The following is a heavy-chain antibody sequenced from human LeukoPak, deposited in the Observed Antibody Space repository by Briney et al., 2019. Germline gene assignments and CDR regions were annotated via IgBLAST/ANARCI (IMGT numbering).Heavy chain of an antibody. J-gene: IGHJ6*02. CDR2: LSSDGSNK. CDR1: GFTFSNYG. CDR3: AKDRYYGSGSYYAYYYYGMDV. D-gene: IGHD3-10*01. V-gene: IGHV3-30*18. Sequence: GGSLRLSCAASGFTFSNYGMHWVRQAPGKGLEWVAVLSSDGSNKYCADSVKGRFTISRDNSKNTLYLQMNSLRAEDTAVYYCAKDRYYGSGSYYAYYYYGMDVWGQGTTVTVSS.